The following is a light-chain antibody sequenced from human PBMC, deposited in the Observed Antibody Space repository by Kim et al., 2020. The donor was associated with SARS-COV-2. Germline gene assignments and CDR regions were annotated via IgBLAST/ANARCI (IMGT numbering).Light chain of an antibody. CDR1: QSISSY. V-gene: IGKV1-39*01. Sequence: DIQMTQSPFSLSASVGDRVTITCRVSQSISSYLNWYQQKPGKAPKLLIYAASSLQSGVPSRFSGSGSGTDFTLTISSLQPEDFATYYCQQSYSTPRTFGQGTKVEIK. J-gene: IGKJ1*01. CDR3: QQSYSTPRT. CDR2: AAS.